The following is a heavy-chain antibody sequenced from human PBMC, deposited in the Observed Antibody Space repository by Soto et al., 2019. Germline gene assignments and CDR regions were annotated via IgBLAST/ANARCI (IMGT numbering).Heavy chain of an antibody. J-gene: IGHJ5*02. Sequence: QLQLQESGSGLVKPSQTLSLTCAVSGGSISSGGYSWSWIRQPPGKGLEWIGYIYHSGSTYYNPSLKSRVTISVDRSKNQFSLKLSSVTAADTAVYYCARASVVPAYNWFDPWCQGTLVTVSS. CDR2: IYHSGST. CDR3: ARASVVPAYNWFDP. V-gene: IGHV4-30-2*01. CDR1: GGSISSGGYS. D-gene: IGHD2-2*01.